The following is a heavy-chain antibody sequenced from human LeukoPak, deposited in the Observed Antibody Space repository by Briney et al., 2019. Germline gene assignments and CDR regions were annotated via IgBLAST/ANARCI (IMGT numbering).Heavy chain of an antibody. CDR2: INWNGGST. CDR3: ARGGSYLSAFDI. V-gene: IGHV3-20*04. Sequence: PGGSLRLSCAASGFTFDDYGMSWVRQVPGKGLEWVSGINWNGGSTGNADSVKGRFTISRDNSKNTLYLQMNSLRAEDTAVYYCARGGSYLSAFDIWGQGTMVTVSS. J-gene: IGHJ3*02. D-gene: IGHD1-26*01. CDR1: GFTFDDYG.